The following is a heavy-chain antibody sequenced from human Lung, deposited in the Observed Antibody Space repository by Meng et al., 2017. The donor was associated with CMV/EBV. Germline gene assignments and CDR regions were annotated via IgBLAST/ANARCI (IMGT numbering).Heavy chain of an antibody. CDR2: ISSSSSHI. D-gene: IGHD3-3*01. CDR3: ARDQGLVFGEVIPYFDY. Sequence: GGSLRLXCAASGFAFERYGINWVRQAPGQGLEWVSSISSSSSHIHYADSVKGRFTISRDYATNSVFLQMNTLRVDDTALYYCARDQGLVFGEVIPYFDYWGQGXPVTVSS. CDR1: GFAFERYG. V-gene: IGHV3-21*01. J-gene: IGHJ4*02.